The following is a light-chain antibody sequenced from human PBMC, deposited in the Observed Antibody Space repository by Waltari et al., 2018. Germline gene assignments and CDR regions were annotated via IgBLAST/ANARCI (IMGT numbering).Light chain of an antibody. J-gene: IGKJ4*01. Sequence: DIQMTQSPSSLSASVGDRVTITCRASQSISSYLNWHQQKPGKAPKLLIYAASSLQSGVPSRFSGSGSGTDFTLTISSLQPEDFATYYCQQGYSTPLTFGGGTKVEIK. CDR1: QSISSY. V-gene: IGKV1-39*01. CDR2: AAS. CDR3: QQGYSTPLT.